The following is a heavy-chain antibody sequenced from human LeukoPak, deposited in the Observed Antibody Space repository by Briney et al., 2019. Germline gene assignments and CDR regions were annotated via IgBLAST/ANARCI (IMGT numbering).Heavy chain of an antibody. J-gene: IGHJ4*02. D-gene: IGHD3-10*01. CDR1: GGSISSYY. Sequence: PSETLSLTCTVSGGSISSYYWSWIRQPPGKGLEWIGYIYYSGSTNYNPSLKSRVTISVDTSKNQFSLKLSSVTAADTAVYYCARDVPYYYGSGSYLYAIDYWGQGTLVTVSS. V-gene: IGHV4-59*12. CDR3: ARDVPYYYGSGSYLYAIDY. CDR2: IYYSGST.